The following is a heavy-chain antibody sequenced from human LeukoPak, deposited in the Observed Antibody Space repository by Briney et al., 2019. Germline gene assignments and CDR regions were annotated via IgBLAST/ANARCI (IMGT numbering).Heavy chain of an antibody. CDR2: IPFDGSNK. V-gene: IGHV3-30*02. CDR3: ARALHDSSGYYFDY. J-gene: IGHJ4*02. Sequence: GGSLRLSCVVSGFTLSDYGIHWVRQAPGRGLQWVAFIPFDGSNKYYADFVKGRFTISRDNSKNTLYLQMNSLRAEDTAVYYCARALHDSSGYYFDYWGQGTLVTVSS. D-gene: IGHD3-22*01. CDR1: GFTLSDYG.